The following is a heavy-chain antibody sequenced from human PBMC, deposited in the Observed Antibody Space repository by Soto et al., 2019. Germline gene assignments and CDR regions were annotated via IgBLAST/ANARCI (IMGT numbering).Heavy chain of an antibody. Sequence: GGSPLLSWGPSGFPFSSYAMNWVRPAPGKGLEWVAGISGSGGSTYYADSMKGRFNISRDNSKNTLYLQMNSLRAEDTAVYYCATSITIFGVVITPEAFDCWGQGTLVDVSS. J-gene: IGHJ4*02. V-gene: IGHV3-23*01. CDR2: ISGSGGST. CDR1: GFPFSSYA. CDR3: ATSITIFGVVITPEAFDC. D-gene: IGHD3-3*01.